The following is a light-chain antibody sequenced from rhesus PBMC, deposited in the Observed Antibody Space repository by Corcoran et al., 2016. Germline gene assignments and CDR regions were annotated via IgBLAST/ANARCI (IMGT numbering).Light chain of an antibody. J-gene: IGKJ3*01. CDR1: ENVNNY. V-gene: IGKV1-74*01. Sequence: DIQMTQSPSSLSASVGDRVTITCRASENVNNYLNWYQQKPGKALKILIYKASILQIGVPSRFSGIGSWTDYTFTIGSLQPEDVATYYCQHGYGTPFTFGPGTKLDIK. CDR3: QHGYGTPFT. CDR2: KAS.